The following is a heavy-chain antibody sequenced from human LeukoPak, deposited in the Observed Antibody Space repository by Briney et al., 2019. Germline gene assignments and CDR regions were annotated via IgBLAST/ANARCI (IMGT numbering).Heavy chain of an antibody. CDR1: GGSISSYY. D-gene: IGHD1-26*01. V-gene: IGHV4-59*01. J-gene: IGHJ4*02. CDR3: ARHIIYSGNYFDY. Sequence: SETLSLTCTVSGGSISSYYWSWIRQPPGKGLEWIGYIYYSGSTNYNPSLKSRVTISVDTSKNQFSLKLSSVTAADTAVYYCARHIIYSGNYFDYWGQGTLVTVSS. CDR2: IYYSGST.